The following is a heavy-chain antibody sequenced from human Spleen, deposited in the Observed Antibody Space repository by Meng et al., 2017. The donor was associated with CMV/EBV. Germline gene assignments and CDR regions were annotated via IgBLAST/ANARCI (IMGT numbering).Heavy chain of an antibody. CDR2: ISPYGGGT. CDR3: ATITVPATPAPRADS. V-gene: IGHV1-2*02. D-gene: IGHD5-24*01. Sequence: ASVKVSCKASGYTFTGYYMHWVRQAPGQGLEWMGWISPYGGGTNYAQRFQGRVTMTRDTSVSTAYMDLSRLSSDDTAGYYCATITVPATPAPRADSWGQGTLVTVSS. J-gene: IGHJ4*02. CDR1: GYTFTGYY.